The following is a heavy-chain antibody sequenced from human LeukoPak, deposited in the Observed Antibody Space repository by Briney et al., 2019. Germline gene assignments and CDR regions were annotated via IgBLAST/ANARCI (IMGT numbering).Heavy chain of an antibody. CDR1: GGSISSYY. V-gene: IGHV4-59*01. J-gene: IGHJ4*02. CDR2: ISYSGST. D-gene: IGHD5-12*01. Sequence: SETLSLTCTVSGGSISSYYWSWIRQPPGKGLEWIGYISYSGSTNYNPSLKSRVTMSVDTSKNQFSLKLSSVTAADTAVYYCARGMGGSDYWGQGTLVTVSS. CDR3: ARGMGGSDY.